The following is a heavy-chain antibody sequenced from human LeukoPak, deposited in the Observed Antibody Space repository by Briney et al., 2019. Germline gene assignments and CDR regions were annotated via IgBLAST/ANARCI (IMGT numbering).Heavy chain of an antibody. Sequence: PGGSLRLSCAASGFTVSSNYMSWVRQAPGKGLEWVSIIYSGGSTFYADSVKGRFTISRDNSKSTLYLQMNSLRAEDTAVYYCARGGSYLSAFDIWGQGTMVTVSS. CDR3: ARGGSYLSAFDI. CDR2: IYSGGST. V-gene: IGHV3-53*01. J-gene: IGHJ3*02. CDR1: GFTVSSNY. D-gene: IGHD1-26*01.